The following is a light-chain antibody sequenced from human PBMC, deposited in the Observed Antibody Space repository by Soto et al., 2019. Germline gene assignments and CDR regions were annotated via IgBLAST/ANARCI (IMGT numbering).Light chain of an antibody. CDR1: QSVSIF. Sequence: EIVLTQSPATLSLSPGERATLSSRASQSVSIFLAWYQQKPGQAPRLLIYDASNRATGIPARFSGSGSGTDFTLTISSLEPEDFAVYYCHQRTNWPRTFGQGTKVEIK. J-gene: IGKJ1*01. CDR3: HQRTNWPRT. V-gene: IGKV3-11*01. CDR2: DAS.